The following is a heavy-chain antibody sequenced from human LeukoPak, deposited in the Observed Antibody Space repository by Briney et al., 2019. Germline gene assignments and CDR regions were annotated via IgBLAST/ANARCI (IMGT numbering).Heavy chain of an antibody. CDR3: AKGSGYEHNYYYYYMDV. J-gene: IGHJ6*03. V-gene: IGHV3-30*02. CDR1: GFNFRCYG. CDR2: IRCDGSHK. D-gene: IGHD5-12*01. Sequence: GGSLRLFCAASGFNFRCYGMHWVRQAPGKGLAWVAFIRCDGSHKYYADSVKGRFTISRDNSKNTLYLQMNSLRAEDTAVYYCAKGSGYEHNYYYYYMDVWGKGTTVTISS.